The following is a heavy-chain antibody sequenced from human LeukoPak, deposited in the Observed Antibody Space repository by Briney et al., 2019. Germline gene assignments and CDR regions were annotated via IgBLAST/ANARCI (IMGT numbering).Heavy chain of an antibody. CDR3: ARAARQQWLVLGGY. D-gene: IGHD6-19*01. CDR2: INPKSGGT. CDR1: GYSFTDYY. J-gene: IGHJ4*02. Sequence: ASVKVSCKTSGYSFTDYYMHWVRQAPGQGLEWMGWINPKSGGTNSAQRFQGRVTMTRDTSISTAYMELSRLRSDDTAVYYCARAARQQWLVLGGYWGQGTLVTVSS. V-gene: IGHV1-2*02.